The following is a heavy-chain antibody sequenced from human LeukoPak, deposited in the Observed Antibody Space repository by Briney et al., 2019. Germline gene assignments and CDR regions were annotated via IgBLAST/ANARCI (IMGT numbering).Heavy chain of an antibody. CDR3: ARDQESLYYDFWSGYYTGGLGWFDP. CDR2: INPSGGST. CDR1: GYTFTSYA. D-gene: IGHD3-3*01. J-gene: IGHJ5*02. Sequence: ASVKVSCKASGYTFTSYAMHWVRQAPGQGLEWMGIINPSGGSTSYAQKFQGRVTMTRDTSTSTVYMELSSLRSEDTAVYYCARDQESLYYDFWSGYYTGGLGWFDPWGQGTLVTVSS. V-gene: IGHV1-46*01.